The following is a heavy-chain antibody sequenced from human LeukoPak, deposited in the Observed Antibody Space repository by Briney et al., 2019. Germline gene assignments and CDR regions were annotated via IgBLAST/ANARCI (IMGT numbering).Heavy chain of an antibody. V-gene: IGHV3-48*01. Sequence: GEPLNISCAASGFPLSSYSINGFRQPPGKGLEWVSYISSSGSAIYYGDSVKGRFTVSRDNAKNSLFLQMNSPRAEDTAVYYCVRVKGSYFDYWGQGALVTVSS. CDR3: VRVKGSYFDY. CDR1: GFPLSSYS. J-gene: IGHJ4*02. D-gene: IGHD2-15*01. CDR2: ISSSGSAI.